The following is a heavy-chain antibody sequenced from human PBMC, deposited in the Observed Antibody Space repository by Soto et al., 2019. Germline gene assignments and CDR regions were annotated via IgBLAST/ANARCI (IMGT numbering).Heavy chain of an antibody. V-gene: IGHV1-69*02. D-gene: IGHD3-10*01. Sequence: QVQLVQSGAEVKKPGSSVKVSCKAFGGTFSSYTISWVRQAPGQGLEWMGRIIPILGIPNYAQKFQGRVTITADKSTSTAYMELSSLRSEDTAVYYCARFRGSYGMDVWGQGTTVTVSS. J-gene: IGHJ6*02. CDR1: GGTFSSYT. CDR3: ARFRGSYGMDV. CDR2: IIPILGIP.